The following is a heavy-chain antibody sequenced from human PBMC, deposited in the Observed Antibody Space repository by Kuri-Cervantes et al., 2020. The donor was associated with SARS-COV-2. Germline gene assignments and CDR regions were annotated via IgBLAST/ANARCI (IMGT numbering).Heavy chain of an antibody. CDR1: GYTFTSYA. Sequence: ASVKVFCKASGYTFTSYAMNWVRQAPGQGLEWMGWINTNTGNPTYAQGFTGRFVFSLDTSVSTAYLQISSLKAEDTAVYYCARVYCSSTSCYIFDFNFDYWGQGTLVTVSS. D-gene: IGHD2-2*02. V-gene: IGHV7-4-1*02. CDR2: INTNTGNP. J-gene: IGHJ4*02. CDR3: ARVYCSSTSCYIFDFNFDY.